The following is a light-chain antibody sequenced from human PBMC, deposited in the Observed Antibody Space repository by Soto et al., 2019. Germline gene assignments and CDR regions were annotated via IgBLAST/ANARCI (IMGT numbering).Light chain of an antibody. V-gene: IGLV2-14*01. CDR3: ISYTGSRTSNV. CDR2: AVS. J-gene: IGLJ1*01. Sequence: QSVLTQPASVSGSPGQSITISCSGTSSDVGSYDHVAWYQQFPGKTPKLMIYAVSNRPSGVSNRFSGSKSGNTASLTISGLQAEDVDAYYNISYTGSRTSNVFATGTQLTVL. CDR1: SSDVGSYDH.